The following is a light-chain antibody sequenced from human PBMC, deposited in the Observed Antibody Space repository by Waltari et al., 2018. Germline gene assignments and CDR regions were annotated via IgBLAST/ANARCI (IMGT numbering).Light chain of an antibody. CDR3: QQYNNWPRGT. CDR2: GAS. V-gene: IGKV3-15*01. Sequence: EIVMTQSLATLSVSPGERATLSCRASQSVSSNLAWYQQSPGQAPRLLNYGASTRATGIPARFSGSGSGTEFTLTISSLQSEDFAVYYCQQYNNWPRGTFGQGTKVEIK. J-gene: IGKJ1*01. CDR1: QSVSSN.